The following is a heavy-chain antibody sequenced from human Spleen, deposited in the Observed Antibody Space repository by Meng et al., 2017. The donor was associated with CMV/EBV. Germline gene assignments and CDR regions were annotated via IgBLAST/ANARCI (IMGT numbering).Heavy chain of an antibody. D-gene: IGHD3-3*01. CDR1: GFTFSNYV. Sequence: GESLKISCAASGFTFSNYVMSWVRQAPGKGLEWVSTISGSGGSAYYADSVKGRFTISRDNAKNSLYLQMNSLRAEDTAVYYCARNTIFGVVPPEGMDVWGQGTTVTVSS. CDR3: ARNTIFGVVPPEGMDV. J-gene: IGHJ6*02. CDR2: ISGSGGSA. V-gene: IGHV3-23*01.